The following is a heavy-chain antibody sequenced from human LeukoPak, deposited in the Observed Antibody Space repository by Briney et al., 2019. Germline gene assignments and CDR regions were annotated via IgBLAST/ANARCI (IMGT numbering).Heavy chain of an antibody. D-gene: IGHD3-10*01. CDR3: ARAAGSGSDD. J-gene: IGHJ4*02. Sequence: SVKVSCKASGCTVSSYAISWVRLAPGPGLEWMGRIIPILGIANYAQQFQGRVTIIADKSTRNAYMELSSLRSEDTAVYFCARAAGSGSDDWGQGTLVTVSS. CDR2: IIPILGIA. CDR1: GCTVSSYA. V-gene: IGHV1-69*04.